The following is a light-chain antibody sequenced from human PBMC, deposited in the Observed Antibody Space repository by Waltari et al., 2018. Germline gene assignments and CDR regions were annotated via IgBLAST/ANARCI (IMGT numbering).Light chain of an antibody. J-gene: IGLJ2*01. Sequence: QSALTQPASVSGSPGQSITISCTGTTNDIGGYDYVSWYRQDPGEAPKLIIYEVSNRPSGVSNRFSGSKSGNTASLTISGLQADDESDYYCSSYTSGVTVVQFGGGTKLTVL. V-gene: IGLV2-14*01. CDR3: SSYTSGVTVVQ. CDR2: EVS. CDR1: TNDIGGYDY.